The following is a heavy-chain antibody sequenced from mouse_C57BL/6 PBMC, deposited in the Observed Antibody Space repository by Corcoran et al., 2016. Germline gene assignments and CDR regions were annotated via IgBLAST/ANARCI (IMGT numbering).Heavy chain of an antibody. D-gene: IGHD3-3*01. J-gene: IGHJ4*01. CDR3: ARSDYLGDAMDY. CDR1: GYTFTDYY. Sequence: EVQLQQSGPELVKPGASVKISCKASGYTFTDYYMNWVKQSHGKSLEWIGDINPNNGGTSYNQKFKGKATLTVDKSSSTAYMELRSLTSEDSAVYYCARSDYLGDAMDYWGQGTSVTVSS. V-gene: IGHV1-26*01. CDR2: INPNNGGT.